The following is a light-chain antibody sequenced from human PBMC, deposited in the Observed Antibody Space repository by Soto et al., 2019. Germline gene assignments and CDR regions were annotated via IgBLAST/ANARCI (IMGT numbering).Light chain of an antibody. CDR3: QQFVTSPIT. Sequence: EVVLTQSPGTLSLSPGERATLSCRASQSVSSGYLAWYQQKPGQAPRLLMSSASSRATGIPEGFSGSASGTDFTLTISRLEPEDFAVYYCQQFVTSPITFGGGTKVEI. V-gene: IGKV3-20*01. CDR2: SAS. CDR1: QSVSSGY. J-gene: IGKJ4*01.